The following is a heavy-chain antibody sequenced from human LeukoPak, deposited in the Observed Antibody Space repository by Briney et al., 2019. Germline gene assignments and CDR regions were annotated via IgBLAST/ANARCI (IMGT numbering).Heavy chain of an antibody. CDR2: ISYDGSNK. CDR3: AREVWGPEY. CDR1: GFTFNSYA. V-gene: IGHV3-30-3*01. D-gene: IGHD1-14*01. Sequence: GGSLRLSCAASGFTFNSYAMHWVRQAPGKGLEWVAVISYDGSNKYYADSVKGRFTISRDNPKNTLYLQMNSLRAEDTAVYYCAREVWGPEYWGQGTLVTVSS. J-gene: IGHJ4*02.